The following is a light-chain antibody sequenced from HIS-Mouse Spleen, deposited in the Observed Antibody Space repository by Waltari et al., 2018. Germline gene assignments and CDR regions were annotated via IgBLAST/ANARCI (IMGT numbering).Light chain of an antibody. CDR2: EVS. J-gene: IGLJ1*01. CDR3: SSYTSSSTLVV. V-gene: IGLV2-14*01. CDR1: SSDVGGYNY. Sequence: QSALTQPASVSGSPGQSITISCTGTSSDVGGYNYVPCYQQHPGKAPKLIIYEVSNRPSGVSNRFSGSKSGNTASLTISGLQAEDEADYYCSSYTSSSTLVVFGTGTKVTVL.